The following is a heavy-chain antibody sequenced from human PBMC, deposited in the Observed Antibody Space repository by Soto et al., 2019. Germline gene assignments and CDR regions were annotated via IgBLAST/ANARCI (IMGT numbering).Heavy chain of an antibody. J-gene: IGHJ6*02. Sequence: NPSETLSLTCAVSGGSISSGGYSWSWIRQPPGKGLEWIGYIYHGGTTYYNPSLKSRVTISVDRSKNQFSLKLSSVTAADTAVYYCARAHYGDYGYGMDVWGQGTTVTVSS. V-gene: IGHV4-30-2*01. CDR3: ARAHYGDYGYGMDV. CDR2: IYHGGTT. D-gene: IGHD4-17*01. CDR1: GGSISSGGYS.